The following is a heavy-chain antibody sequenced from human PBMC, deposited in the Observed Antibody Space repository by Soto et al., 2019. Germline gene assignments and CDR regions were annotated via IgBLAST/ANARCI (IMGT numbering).Heavy chain of an antibody. Sequence: QVQLQESGPGLVKPSQTLFLSCTVSGGSISSSVYYWSGIRQHPGKGLEWIGNIYYSGSTYYNPSLKSRVTISVDTSKTQLALKLSSVTAADTAVYYCARDLDGGTFDIWGQGTMVTVSS. D-gene: IGHD3-16*01. V-gene: IGHV4-31*03. CDR2: IYYSGST. CDR3: ARDLDGGTFDI. CDR1: GGSISSSVYY. J-gene: IGHJ3*02.